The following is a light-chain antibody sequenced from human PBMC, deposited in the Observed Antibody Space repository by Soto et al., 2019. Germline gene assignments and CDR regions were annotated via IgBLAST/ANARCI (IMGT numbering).Light chain of an antibody. Sequence: QAVVTQPPSVSGTPGQSVTLSCTGSGSNIGTYEVHWYQQLPGRAPKLLIQHNFNRPSGVPDRFSGSKSGTSASLAITGLQAEDEADDYCQSYDTFLSAVVFGGGTKLTVL. CDR3: QSYDTFLSAVV. CDR1: GSNIGTYE. CDR2: HNF. V-gene: IGLV1-40*01. J-gene: IGLJ2*01.